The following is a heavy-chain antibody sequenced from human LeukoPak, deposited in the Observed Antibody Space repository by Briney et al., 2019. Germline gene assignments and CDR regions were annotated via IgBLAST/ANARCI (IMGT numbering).Heavy chain of an antibody. CDR1: GSTFGLSV. J-gene: IGHJ3*02. D-gene: IGHD3-22*01. V-gene: IGHV1-69*01. CDR2: IIRIFSRA. Sequence: CSVKVSCKVWGSTFGLSVMSWVRQAPGRGLEWMGGIIRIFSRADYAQRFQDRITITWDESTDTVYMEVNGLTSDDTAVYYCTRVGPPRRDHYYPSAGDYLPIFEICGPGTMLTASS. CDR3: TRVGPPRRDHYYPSAGDYLPIFEI.